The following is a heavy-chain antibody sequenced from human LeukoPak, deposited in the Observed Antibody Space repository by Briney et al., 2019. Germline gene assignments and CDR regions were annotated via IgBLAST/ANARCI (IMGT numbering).Heavy chain of an antibody. CDR1: GYTFTSYC. CDR2: INPSGTT. J-gene: IGHJ5*02. CDR3: AKCSETGTTRWFDP. V-gene: IGHV1-46*01. Sequence: ASVKVSCKASGYTFTSYCLHWVRQAPGQGLEWMGLINPSGTTTYAQNFQGRVTTTRDTSASTAYMELSSLRSDDTAVYYCAKCSETGTTRWFDPWGQGTLVTVSS. D-gene: IGHD1-7*01.